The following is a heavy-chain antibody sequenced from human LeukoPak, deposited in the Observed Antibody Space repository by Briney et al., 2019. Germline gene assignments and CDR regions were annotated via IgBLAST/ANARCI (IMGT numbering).Heavy chain of an antibody. CDR3: ARGLPDYYDSRYYFDY. D-gene: IGHD3-22*01. CDR1: GYSFTSYG. Sequence: ASVKVSCKTSGYSFTSYGISWVRQAPGQGLEWMGWISAYNGNTNYAQKLQGRVTMTTDTSTSTAYMELRSLRSDDTAVYYCARGLPDYYDSRYYFDYWGQGTLVTVSS. V-gene: IGHV1-18*01. CDR2: ISAYNGNT. J-gene: IGHJ4*02.